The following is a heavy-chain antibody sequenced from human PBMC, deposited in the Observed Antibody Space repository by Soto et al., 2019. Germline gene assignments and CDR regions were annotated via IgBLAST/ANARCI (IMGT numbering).Heavy chain of an antibody. CDR1: GGSINSGGYY. V-gene: IGHV4-31*03. Sequence: QVQLRESGXGLVKPSQTLSLTCTVSGGSINSGGYYXNWIRQHPGKGLEWIGYMYYSGSTYYNPFLRSRVIISADTSENHFSLKLSSVTAADTAVYFCARGYRQSGYSSSWVFDYWGQGXLVNVSS. CDR2: MYYSGST. J-gene: IGHJ4*02. D-gene: IGHD6-13*01. CDR3: ARGYRQSGYSSSWVFDY.